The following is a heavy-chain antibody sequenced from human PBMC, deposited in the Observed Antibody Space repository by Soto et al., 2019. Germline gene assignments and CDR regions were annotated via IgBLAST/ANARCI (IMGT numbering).Heavy chain of an antibody. CDR2: INQDGSLE. Sequence: EVQLVESGGGLVQPGGSLRLSCAASGFTFSNYWMSWVRQAPGRGLEWVANINQDGSLEFYVDSVKGRFTISRDNAKNSLYLQMSSLKDEDTAVYYCAIQPAPWGQGTLVTVSS. J-gene: IGHJ5*02. CDR3: AIQPAP. V-gene: IGHV3-7*01. CDR1: GFTFSNYW.